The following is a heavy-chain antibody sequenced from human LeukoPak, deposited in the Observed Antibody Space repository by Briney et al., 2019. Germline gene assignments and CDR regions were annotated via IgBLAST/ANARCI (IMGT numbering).Heavy chain of an antibody. CDR2: IYYSGST. J-gene: IGHJ6*02. D-gene: IGHD3-16*01. V-gene: IGHV4-59*01. CDR3: ARGGPAFRGLGYYGMDV. Sequence: PSETLSLTCTVSGGSISSYYWSWIRQPPGKGLEWIGYIYYSGSTNYNPSLKSRVTISVDTSKNQFSLKLSSVTAADTAVYYCARGGPAFRGLGYYGMDVWGQGTLVTVSS. CDR1: GGSISSYY.